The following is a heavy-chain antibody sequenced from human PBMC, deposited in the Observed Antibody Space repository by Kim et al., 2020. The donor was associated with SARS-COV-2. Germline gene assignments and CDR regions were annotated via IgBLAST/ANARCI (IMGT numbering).Heavy chain of an antibody. D-gene: IGHD4-17*01. J-gene: IGHJ4*02. V-gene: IGHV1-3*01. Sequence: NTKYSQKFQGRVTITRDTSASTAYMELISLRSEDTAVYYCAFGDGSYFDYWGQGTLVTVSS. CDR3: AFGDGSYFDY. CDR2: NT.